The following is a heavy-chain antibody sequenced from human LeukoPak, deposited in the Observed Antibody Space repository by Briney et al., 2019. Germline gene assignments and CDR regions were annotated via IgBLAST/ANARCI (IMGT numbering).Heavy chain of an antibody. CDR3: ARARVRANWGSDTALDI. Sequence: ASVKVSCKASGYTFTGYYMHWVRQAPGQGLEWMGWINPNSGGTNYAQKFQGRVTMTRDTSISTAYMELSRLRSDDTAVYYCARARVRANWGSDTALDIWGQGTMVTVSS. CDR2: INPNSGGT. J-gene: IGHJ3*02. D-gene: IGHD7-27*01. CDR1: GYTFTGYY. V-gene: IGHV1-2*02.